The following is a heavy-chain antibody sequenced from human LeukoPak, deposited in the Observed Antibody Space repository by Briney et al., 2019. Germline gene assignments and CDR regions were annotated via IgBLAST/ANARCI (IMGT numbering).Heavy chain of an antibody. V-gene: IGHV4-34*01. J-gene: IGHJ5*02. CDR2: INHSGST. Sequence: SETLSLTCAVYGVSFSGYYWSWLRQPPGKGREGMGEINHSGSTNYKPSLKSGVTISVDTYNNEFSLKLSSVNAADTAVYYCAPQGEYSGSGGSRFDPWGQGTLVTVPS. CDR1: GVSFSGYY. D-gene: IGHD1-26*01. CDR3: APQGEYSGSGGSRFDP.